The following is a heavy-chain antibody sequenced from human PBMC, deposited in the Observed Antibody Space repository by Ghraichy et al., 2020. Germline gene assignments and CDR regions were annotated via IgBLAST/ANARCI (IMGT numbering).Heavy chain of an antibody. CDR2: IYPGDSDT. CDR3: ARHEGQWLVRGWERVGGNFDY. CDR1: GYSFTSYW. V-gene: IGHV5-51*01. D-gene: IGHD6-19*01. Sequence: GESLNISCKGSGYSFTSYWIGWVRQMPGKGLEWMGIIYPGDSDTRYSPSFQGQVTISADKSISTAYLQWSSLKASDTAMYYCARHEGQWLVRGWERVGGNFDYWGQGTLVTVSS. J-gene: IGHJ4*02.